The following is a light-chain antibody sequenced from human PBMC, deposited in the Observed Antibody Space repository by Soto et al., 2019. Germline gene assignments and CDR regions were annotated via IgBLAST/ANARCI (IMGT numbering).Light chain of an antibody. CDR1: QSLVHSDGDTY. CDR2: KVS. CDR3: MQGTHWPWT. Sequence: DVVMTQSPLSLPVTLGQPASISCRSSQSLVHSDGDTYLNWFQQRPGQSPRRLIYKVSNRDSGVPDRLSGSGPGTDFTLKISRVEAEDVGVYYCMQGTHWPWTFGQGTQVEIK. V-gene: IGKV2-30*02. J-gene: IGKJ1*01.